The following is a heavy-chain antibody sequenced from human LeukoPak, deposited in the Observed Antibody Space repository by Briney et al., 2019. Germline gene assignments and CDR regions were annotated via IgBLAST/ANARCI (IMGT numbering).Heavy chain of an antibody. CDR3: ARQYCSISRCYYVDY. V-gene: IGHV5-51*01. CDR2: IYPGDSET. J-gene: IGHJ4*02. D-gene: IGHD2-2*01. Sequence: GESLQISCKGSGYSFTTYWIGWVRQMPGKGLEWMGIIYPGDSETRYSPSFQGQATISVDKSISTAYLQWSNLKASDSAVYYCARQYCSISRCYYVDYWGQGTLVTVSS. CDR1: GYSFTTYW.